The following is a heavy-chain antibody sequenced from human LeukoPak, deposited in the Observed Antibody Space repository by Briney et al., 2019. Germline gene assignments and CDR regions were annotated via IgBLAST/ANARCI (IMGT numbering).Heavy chain of an antibody. D-gene: IGHD2-15*01. CDR3: ARGISHCSGGSCYYNWFDP. Sequence: SETLSLTCTVSGGSFSSYYWSWIRQPAGKGLEWIGHIYTSGTTNYNPSLKSRVTMSIDTSKNQFSLKLSSVTAADTAVYYCARGISHCSGGSCYYNWFDPWGQGTLVTVSS. CDR1: GGSFSSYY. CDR2: IYTSGTT. J-gene: IGHJ5*02. V-gene: IGHV4-4*07.